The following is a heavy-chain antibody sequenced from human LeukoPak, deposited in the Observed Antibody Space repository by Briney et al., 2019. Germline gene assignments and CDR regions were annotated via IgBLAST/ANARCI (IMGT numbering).Heavy chain of an antibody. CDR3: AREGRYYYGSGSYPSDY. Sequence: GGSLRLSCAASGFTFSSYGMHWVRQAPGKGLEWVAFIRYDGSNKFYADSVKGRFTISRDNSKNTVYLQMNSLRAEDTAVYYCAREGRYYYGSGSYPSDYWGQGTLVTVSS. V-gene: IGHV3-30*02. CDR2: IRYDGSNK. D-gene: IGHD3-10*01. J-gene: IGHJ4*02. CDR1: GFTFSSYG.